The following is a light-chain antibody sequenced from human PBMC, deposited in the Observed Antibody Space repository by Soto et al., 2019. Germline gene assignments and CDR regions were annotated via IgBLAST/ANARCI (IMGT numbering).Light chain of an antibody. Sequence: EIVLTQSPATLSLSPGERATLSCRASQSVSSDLAWYQQKPGQAPRLLIYTASNRATGIPARFSGSGSGIDFTLTISSLEPEDFAVYYCQQRSNWPLTFGGGTKVEIK. CDR2: TAS. CDR3: QQRSNWPLT. V-gene: IGKV3-11*01. CDR1: QSVSSD. J-gene: IGKJ4*01.